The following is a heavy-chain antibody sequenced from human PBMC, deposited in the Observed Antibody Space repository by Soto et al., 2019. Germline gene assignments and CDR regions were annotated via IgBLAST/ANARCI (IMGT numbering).Heavy chain of an antibody. CDR2: IIPIFGTA. V-gene: IGHV1-69*13. Sequence: GASVKVSCKASGGTFSSYAISWVRQAPGQGLEWMGGIIPIFGTANYAQKFQGRVTITADESTSTAYMELSSLRSEDTAVYYCAREAGGSATIFGVDTHYYGMDVWGQGTTLTVSS. CDR1: GGTFSSYA. D-gene: IGHD3-3*01. J-gene: IGHJ6*02. CDR3: AREAGGSATIFGVDTHYYGMDV.